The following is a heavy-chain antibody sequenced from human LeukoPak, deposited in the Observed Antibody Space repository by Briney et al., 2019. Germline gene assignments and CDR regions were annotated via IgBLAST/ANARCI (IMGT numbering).Heavy chain of an antibody. V-gene: IGHV4-59*08. Sequence: SETLSLTCTVSGVSISSYYWSWIRQPPGKGLEWVGYIYYSGSTNYNPSLKSRVTISVDTSKNQFSLKLSSVTAADTAVYYCARHNFSLKVIPYYFDYWGQGTLVTVSS. J-gene: IGHJ4*02. D-gene: IGHD3-16*02. CDR1: GVSISSYY. CDR3: ARHNFSLKVIPYYFDY. CDR2: IYYSGST.